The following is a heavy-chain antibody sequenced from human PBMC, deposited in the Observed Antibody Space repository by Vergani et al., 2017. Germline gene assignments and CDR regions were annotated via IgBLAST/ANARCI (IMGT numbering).Heavy chain of an antibody. V-gene: IGHV3-23*01. D-gene: IGHD4-23*01. J-gene: IGHJ6*03. CDR3: AKGRPDYGGNHYSQYYMDV. Sequence: EEQLLESGGGLVHPGGSLRLSCAASGFSLNTFAMNWVRQAPGKGLEWVSSFGGTGGNTFYADSVRGRFTVSRDISKNTLYLQMMSLRADDTAVYFCAKGRPDYGGNHYSQYYMDVWGTGTTVIVSS. CDR2: FGGTGGNT. CDR1: GFSLNTFA.